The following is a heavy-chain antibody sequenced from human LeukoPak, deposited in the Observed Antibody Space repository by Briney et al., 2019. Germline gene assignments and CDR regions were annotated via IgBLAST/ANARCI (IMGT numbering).Heavy chain of an antibody. Sequence: PSETLSLTCTVSGASISGGAFYWGWIRQPPGKGLEWIGNIYSNGITDCNPSLKSRVTISIDTPKNQFSLKLSSVTAADTAVYFCARDQLWDYGSGSYFDYWGQGTLVTVSS. CDR1: GASISGGAFY. J-gene: IGHJ4*02. D-gene: IGHD3-10*01. V-gene: IGHV4-39*07. CDR2: IYSNGIT. CDR3: ARDQLWDYGSGSYFDY.